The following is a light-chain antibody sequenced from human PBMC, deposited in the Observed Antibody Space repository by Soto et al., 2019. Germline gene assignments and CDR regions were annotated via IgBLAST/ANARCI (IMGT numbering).Light chain of an antibody. V-gene: IGKV3-11*01. Sequence: EIALPQSPVTLSLSPGERATLSCRASQSLSSSYLAWYQQKPGQAPRLLIYDASNRATGIPARFSGSGSGTDFTLTISSLAHEDLAVYYCQQRSNRLTVGGGTKVDI. J-gene: IGKJ4*01. CDR3: QQRSNRLT. CDR2: DAS. CDR1: QSLSSSY.